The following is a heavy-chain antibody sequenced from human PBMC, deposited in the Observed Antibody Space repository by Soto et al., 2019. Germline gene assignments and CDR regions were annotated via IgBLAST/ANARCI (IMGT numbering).Heavy chain of an antibody. CDR3: VVAAQPYYFDY. CDR1: GYTFTSYG. CDR2: ISAYNGNT. V-gene: IGHV1-18*01. D-gene: IGHD2-15*01. J-gene: IGHJ4*02. Sequence: QVQLVQSGAEVKKPGASVKVSCKASGYTFTSYGISWVRQAPGQGLVWMGWISAYNGNTNYAQKLQGRVTMTTDASTSAAYMELTSLRSDDTAVYYFVVAAQPYYFDYRGQGTLVTVSS.